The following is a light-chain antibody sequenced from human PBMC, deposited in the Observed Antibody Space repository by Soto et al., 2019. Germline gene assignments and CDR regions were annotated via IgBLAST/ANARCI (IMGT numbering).Light chain of an antibody. CDR1: SSNIGSNY. V-gene: IGLV1-47*01. J-gene: IGLJ2*01. CDR3: AAWDDSLSGPVV. Sequence: QSVLTQPPSASGTPGQRVTISCSGSSSNIGSNYVYWYQQLPGTAPKLLIYRNNQRPSGVPDRFSGSKSGTSASLAISGLRSEDEADYYCAAWDDSLSGPVVXGGGTQLTVL. CDR2: RNN.